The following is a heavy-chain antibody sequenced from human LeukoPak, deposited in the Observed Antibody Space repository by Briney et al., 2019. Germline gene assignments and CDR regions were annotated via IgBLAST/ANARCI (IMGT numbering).Heavy chain of an antibody. D-gene: IGHD2-2*01. V-gene: IGHV1-24*01. J-gene: IGHJ3*02. CDR3: ATGGCSSTSCYLGYAFDI. Sequence: ASVKVSCKVSGYTLTELSMHWVRQAPGKGLEWMGGFDPEDGETIYAQKFQGRVTMTEDTSTDTAYMGLSSLRSEDTAVYYCATGGCSSTSCYLGYAFDIWGQGTMVTVSS. CDR1: GYTLTELS. CDR2: FDPEDGET.